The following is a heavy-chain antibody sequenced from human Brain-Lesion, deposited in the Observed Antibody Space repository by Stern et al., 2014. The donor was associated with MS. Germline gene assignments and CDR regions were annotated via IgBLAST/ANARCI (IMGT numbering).Heavy chain of an antibody. CDR2: IDPSDSNP. CDR1: GYSFTSDW. J-gene: IGHJ4*02. CDR3: ARHMGEGLSIDY. Sequence: QLVQSGAEVKKPGESLRISWQGSGYSFTSDWISWVRQMPGKGLEWMGRIDPSDSNPNYSPSFQGNVTISADKSINTAYLDWRSLKASDTAMYYCARHMGEGLSIDYWGQGTLVTVSS. D-gene: IGHD3-16*01. V-gene: IGHV5-10-1*01.